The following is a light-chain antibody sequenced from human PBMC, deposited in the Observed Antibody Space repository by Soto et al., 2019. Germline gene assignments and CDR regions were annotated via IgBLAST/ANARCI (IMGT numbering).Light chain of an antibody. CDR1: QSVNAN. J-gene: IGKJ1*01. CDR2: GAS. Sequence: EVVMTQSPATLSVSPGERATLSCRASQSVNANLAWYQQKPGQAPRLLIHGASNRATGLPARFSGSGFGTEFILTISRLRSEDFSVYYCQPYNTWLWTFGQGTKVEI. V-gene: IGKV3-15*01. CDR3: QPYNTWLWT.